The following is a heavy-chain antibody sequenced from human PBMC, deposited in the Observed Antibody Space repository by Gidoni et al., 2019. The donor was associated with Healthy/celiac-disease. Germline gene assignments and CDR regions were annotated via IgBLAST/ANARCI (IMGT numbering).Heavy chain of an antibody. V-gene: IGHV3-21*01. CDR2: ISSSSSYI. CDR1: GYTFSSYS. J-gene: IGHJ5*02. Sequence: EVQLVESGGGLVKPGGSLRLSWAASGYTFSSYSMNWVRQAPGKVLECVSSISSSSSYIYYADSVKGRLTISRDNANNSLYLQMNSLRAEDTAVYYCARDRRYSSSWYNWFDPWGQGTLVTVSS. D-gene: IGHD6-13*01. CDR3: ARDRRYSSSWYNWFDP.